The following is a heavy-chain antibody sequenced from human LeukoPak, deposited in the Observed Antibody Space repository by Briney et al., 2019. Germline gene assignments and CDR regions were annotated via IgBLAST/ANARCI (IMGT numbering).Heavy chain of an antibody. V-gene: IGHV3-23*01. D-gene: IGHD1-26*01. J-gene: IGHJ4*02. CDR1: GFTFSSYA. CDR2: ISGSGGST. Sequence: PGGSLRLSCAASGFTFSSYAMSWVRQAPGKGLEWVSAISGSGGSTYYADSVKGRFTISRDNSKNTLYLQMNSLRAEDAAVCYCAKDGGGMGSYQNPRYYFDYWGQGTLVTVSS. CDR3: AKDGGGMGSYQNPRYYFDY.